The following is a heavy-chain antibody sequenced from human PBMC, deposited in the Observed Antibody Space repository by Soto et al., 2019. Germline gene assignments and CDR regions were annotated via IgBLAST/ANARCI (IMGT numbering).Heavy chain of an antibody. V-gene: IGHV3-30-3*01. Sequence: PGGSLRLSCAASGFTFSSYAMHWVRQAPGKGLEWVAVISNDGSNKYYADSVKGRFTISRDKSKNTLYLQMNSLRPEDTAVYYCARDTARGHYYYGLDVWGQGTTVTVSS. D-gene: IGHD3-16*01. CDR3: ARDTARGHYYYGLDV. CDR1: GFTFSSYA. J-gene: IGHJ6*02. CDR2: ISNDGSNK.